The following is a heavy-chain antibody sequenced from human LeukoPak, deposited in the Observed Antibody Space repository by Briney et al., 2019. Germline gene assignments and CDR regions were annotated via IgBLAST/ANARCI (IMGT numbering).Heavy chain of an antibody. CDR2: IYTSGST. CDR3: ARDFLQQLFYITI. CDR1: GGSISSSSYY. V-gene: IGHV4-39*07. J-gene: IGHJ3*02. D-gene: IGHD6-13*01. Sequence: SETLSLTCTVSGGSISSSSYYWGWIRQPPGKGLEWIGRIYTSGSTNYDPSLKSRVTMSVDTSKNQFSLKLSSVTAADTAVYYCARDFLQQLFYITIWGQGTMVTVSS.